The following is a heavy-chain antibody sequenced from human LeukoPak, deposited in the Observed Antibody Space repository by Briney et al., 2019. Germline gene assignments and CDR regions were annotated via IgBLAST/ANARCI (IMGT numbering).Heavy chain of an antibody. V-gene: IGHV3-48*01. CDR2: ISSSSSTI. CDR1: GFTFSSYS. D-gene: IGHD6-13*01. Sequence: PGGSLRLSCAASGFTFSSYSMNWVRQAPGKGLEWVSYISSSSSTIYYADSVKGRFTISRDNAKNSLYLQMNSLRAEDTAVYYCAREKGQTIAAAGLDYWGQGTLVTVSS. CDR3: AREKGQTIAAAGLDY. J-gene: IGHJ4*02.